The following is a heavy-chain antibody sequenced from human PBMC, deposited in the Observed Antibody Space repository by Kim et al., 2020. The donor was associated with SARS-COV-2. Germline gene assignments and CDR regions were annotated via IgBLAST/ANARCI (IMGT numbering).Heavy chain of an antibody. Sequence: GGSLRLSCAASGFTFSSYGMHWVRQAPGKGLEWVAVIWYDGSNKYYADSVKGRFTISRDNSKNTLYLQMNSLRAEDTAVYYCAREFPQIPPGGGSPDYWGQGTLVTVSS. CDR2: IWYDGSNK. V-gene: IGHV3-33*01. CDR3: AREFPQIPPGGGSPDY. J-gene: IGHJ4*02. D-gene: IGHD3-16*01. CDR1: GFTFSSYG.